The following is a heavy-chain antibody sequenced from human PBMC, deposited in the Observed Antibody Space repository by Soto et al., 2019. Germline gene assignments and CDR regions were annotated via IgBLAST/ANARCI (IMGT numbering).Heavy chain of an antibody. J-gene: IGHJ4*03. Sequence: SETLSLTCAVYGGSFSGYYWSWIRQPPGKGLEWIGEINHSGSTNYNPSLKSRVTISVDTSKNQFSLKLSSVTAADTAVYYCARDPTYCSGGTSTDFDTWGQGNMLTISS. CDR2: INHSGST. CDR1: GGSFSGYY. CDR3: ARDPTYCSGGTSTDFDT. D-gene: IGHD2-15*01. V-gene: IGHV4-34*01.